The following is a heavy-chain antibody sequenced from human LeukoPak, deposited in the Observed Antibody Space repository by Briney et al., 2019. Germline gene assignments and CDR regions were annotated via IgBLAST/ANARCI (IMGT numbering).Heavy chain of an antibody. CDR3: ARHRAAAGTAIDY. Sequence: PSETLSLTCTVSGGSISSSSYYWGWIRQPPGKGLEWIGSIYYSGSTYYNPSLKSRVTISVDRSKNQFSLKLSSVTAADTAVYYCARHRAAAGTAIDYWGQGTLVTVSS. V-gene: IGHV4-39*07. CDR2: IYYSGST. CDR1: GGSISSSSYY. J-gene: IGHJ4*02. D-gene: IGHD6-13*01.